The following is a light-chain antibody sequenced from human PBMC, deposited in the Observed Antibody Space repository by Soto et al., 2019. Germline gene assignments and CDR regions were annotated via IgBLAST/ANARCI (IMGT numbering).Light chain of an antibody. J-gene: IGLJ2*01. CDR1: SSDVGDYDY. CDR2: EVT. V-gene: IGLV2-8*01. CDR3: SSYAGNNKLV. Sequence: QSALTQPPSASGSPGQSVTISCTGTSSDVGDYDYVSWYQQHPGKAPKFIIYEVTKRPSGVPDRFSGSKSGNTASLTVSGLQAEDEADYYCSSYAGNNKLVFGGGTKLPS.